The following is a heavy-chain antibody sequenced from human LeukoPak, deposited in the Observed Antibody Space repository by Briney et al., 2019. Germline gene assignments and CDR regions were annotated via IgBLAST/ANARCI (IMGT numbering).Heavy chain of an antibody. V-gene: IGHV4-39*07. D-gene: IGHD3-3*01. CDR1: GGSISSSSYY. CDR3: ARGYYDFWSGYHQGWFDP. J-gene: IGHJ5*02. CDR2: IYYSGST. Sequence: SETLSLTCTVSGGSISSSSYYWGWIRQPPGKGLEWIGSIYYSGSTYYNPSLKSRVTISVDTSKNQFSLKLSSVTAADTAVYYCARGYYDFWSGYHQGWFDPWGQGTLVTVSS.